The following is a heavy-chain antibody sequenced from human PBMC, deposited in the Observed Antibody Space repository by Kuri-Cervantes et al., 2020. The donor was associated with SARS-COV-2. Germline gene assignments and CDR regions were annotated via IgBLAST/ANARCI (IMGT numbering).Heavy chain of an antibody. Sequence: SETLSLTCTVSGGSISSYYWSWIRQPPGKGLEWIGEINHSGSTNYNPSLKSRVTISVDTSKNQFSLKLSSVTAADTAVYYCASRIRFLEWSSYYYYGMDVWGQGTTVTVSS. CDR1: GGSISSYY. CDR3: ASRIRFLEWSSYYYYGMDV. J-gene: IGHJ6*02. V-gene: IGHV4-59*08. D-gene: IGHD3-3*01. CDR2: INHSGST.